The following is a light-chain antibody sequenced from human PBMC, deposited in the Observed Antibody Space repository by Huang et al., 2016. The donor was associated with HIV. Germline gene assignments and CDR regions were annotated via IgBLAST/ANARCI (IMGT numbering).Light chain of an antibody. V-gene: IGKV1-39*01. CDR2: AAS. CDR1: QDIGSH. J-gene: IGKJ4*01. CDR3: LQSYKTLT. Sequence: DIQVTQSPSSLSASVGDRVTITCRASQDIGSHLNWYQQKPGEAPNVQIYAASTLESGVPSRFSGSGSGTDCTLSISSLQPEDFATYYCLQSYKTLTFGGGTRVEI.